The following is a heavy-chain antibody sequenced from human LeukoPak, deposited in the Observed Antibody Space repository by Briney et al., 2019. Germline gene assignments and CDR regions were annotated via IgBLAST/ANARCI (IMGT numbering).Heavy chain of an antibody. CDR2: IKEDGSEK. D-gene: IGHD2-15*01. CDR3: ARDCSGFSCYSRNFDF. CDR1: GFTFSSYW. V-gene: IGHV3-7*01. Sequence: GGSLRLSCAASGFTFSSYWMNWVRQAPGKGLEWVANIKEDGSEKYYVDSVRGRFTISRDNAKNSLYLEMNSLRAEDTAVYYCARDCSGFSCYSRNFDFWGQGTLVTVSS. J-gene: IGHJ4*02.